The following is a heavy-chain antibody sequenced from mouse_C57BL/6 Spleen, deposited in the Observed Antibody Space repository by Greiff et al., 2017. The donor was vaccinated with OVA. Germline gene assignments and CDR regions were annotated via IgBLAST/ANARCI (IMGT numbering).Heavy chain of an antibody. D-gene: IGHD2-5*01. Sequence: VQLKESGGGLVQPGGSMKLSCVASGFTFSNYWMNWVRQSPEKGLEWVAQIRLKSDNYATHYAESVKGRFTISRDDSKSSVYLQMNNLRAEDTGIYYCTSAYYSNYDYAMDYWGQGTSVTVSS. CDR3: TSAYYSNYDYAMDY. CDR2: IRLKSDNYAT. J-gene: IGHJ4*01. V-gene: IGHV6-3*01. CDR1: GFTFSNYW.